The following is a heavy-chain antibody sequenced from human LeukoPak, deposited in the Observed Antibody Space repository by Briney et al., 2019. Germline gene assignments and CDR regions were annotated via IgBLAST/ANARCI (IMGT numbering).Heavy chain of an antibody. CDR2: ISYDGSNK. D-gene: IGHD1-26*01. J-gene: IGHJ4*02. CDR3: AKLQGELLDFDY. V-gene: IGHV3-30*18. CDR1: GFTFSSYG. Sequence: GRSLRLSCAASGFTFSSYGMHWVRQAPGKGLEWVAVISYDGSNKYYADSVKGRFTISRDNSKNTLYLQMNSLRAEDTAVYHCAKLQGELLDFDYWGQGTLVTVSS.